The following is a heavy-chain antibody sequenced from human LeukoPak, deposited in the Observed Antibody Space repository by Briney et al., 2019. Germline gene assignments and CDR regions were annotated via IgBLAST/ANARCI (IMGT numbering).Heavy chain of an antibody. CDR3: AIPKGGRYFDWLLYHY. J-gene: IGHJ4*02. D-gene: IGHD3-9*01. CDR2: IYYSGST. Sequence: SETLSLTCTVSGGSISSSSYYWGWIRQPPGKGLEWIGSIYYSGSTYYNPPLKSRVTISVDTSKNQFSLKLSSVTAADTAVYYCAIPKGGRYFDWLLYHYWGQGTLVTVSS. CDR1: GGSISSSSYY. V-gene: IGHV4-39*01.